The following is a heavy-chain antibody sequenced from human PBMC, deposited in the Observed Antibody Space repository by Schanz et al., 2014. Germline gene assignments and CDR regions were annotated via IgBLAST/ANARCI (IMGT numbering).Heavy chain of an antibody. V-gene: IGHV3-33*01. CDR3: ARVDSGYDSHLYYYYYYMDV. CDR1: GFTFSRFG. D-gene: IGHD5-12*01. Sequence: QAQLVESGGGVVRPGRSLRLSCATSGFTFSRFGMHWVRQAPGKGPELVALVWSDGNTKYYVDSVKGRFTISRDNSMNTLHLQMDGLRVEDTAVYYCARVDSGYDSHLYYYYYYMDVWGRGTTVTVSS. J-gene: IGHJ6*03. CDR2: VWSDGNTK.